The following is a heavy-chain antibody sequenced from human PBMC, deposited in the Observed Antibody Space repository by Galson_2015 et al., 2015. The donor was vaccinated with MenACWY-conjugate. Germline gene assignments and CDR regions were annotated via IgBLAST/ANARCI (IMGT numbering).Heavy chain of an antibody. CDR2: LYSGGDT. CDR3: ARGIVAAL. Sequence: SLRLSCAASGFTVSNNYMNWVRQAPGKGLEWVSILYSGGDTYYADSVKGRFTISRHNSKNTLYLQMNRLRVDDTAVYYCARGIVAALWGQGTLVTVSS. CDR1: GFTVSNNY. V-gene: IGHV3-53*04. D-gene: IGHD6-13*01. J-gene: IGHJ4*02.